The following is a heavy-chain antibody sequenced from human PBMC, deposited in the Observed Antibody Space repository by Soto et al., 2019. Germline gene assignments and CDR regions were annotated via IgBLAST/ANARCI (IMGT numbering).Heavy chain of an antibody. CDR2: INHSGST. D-gene: IGHD2-8*02. CDR1: GGSFSGYY. V-gene: IGHV4-34*01. Sequence: SETLSLTCAFYGGSFSGYYWTWIRQPPGTGLEWIGEINHSGSTNYNPSLKSRVTISVDTSRNQFSLKLTSVTAADTAVYYCARDKITGLFDYWGQGTLVTVSS. CDR3: ARDKITGLFDY. J-gene: IGHJ4*02.